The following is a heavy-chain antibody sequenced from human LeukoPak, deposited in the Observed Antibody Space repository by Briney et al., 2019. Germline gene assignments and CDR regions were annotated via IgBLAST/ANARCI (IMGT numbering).Heavy chain of an antibody. CDR3: ARDPPALEDFDY. J-gene: IGHJ4*02. Sequence: GGSLRLSCAASGFTFSSYNLNWVRQAPGKGLEWVSYISGRGNTIKYADSVKGRFTISRDNGKNSLYLHMSSLRAEDTAVYYCARDPPALEDFDYWGQGTQVTVSS. CDR2: ISGRGNTI. V-gene: IGHV3-48*04. CDR1: GFTFSSYN.